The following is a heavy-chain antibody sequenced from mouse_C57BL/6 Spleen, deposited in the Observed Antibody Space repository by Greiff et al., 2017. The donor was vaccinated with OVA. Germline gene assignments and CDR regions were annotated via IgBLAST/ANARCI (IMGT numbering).Heavy chain of an antibody. CDR3: TRERGLRRSFDY. J-gene: IGHJ2*01. CDR1: GYTFTSYW. Sequence: QVQLQQSGAELVKPGASVKLSCKASGYTFTSYWMHWVKQRPGRGLEWIGRIDPETGGTAYNQKFKGKAILTADKSSSTAYMELRSLTSEDSAVYYCTRERGLRRSFDYWGQGTTLTVSS. D-gene: IGHD2-4*01. V-gene: IGHV1-62-3*01. CDR2: IDPETGGT.